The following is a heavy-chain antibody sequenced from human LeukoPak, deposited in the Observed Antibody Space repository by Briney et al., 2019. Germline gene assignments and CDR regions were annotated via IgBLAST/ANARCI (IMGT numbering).Heavy chain of an antibody. CDR3: TRRHGSGSPDY. V-gene: IGHV3-73*01. CDR2: IRSKANSYAT. Sequence: GGSLRLSCAASGFTFSGSAMHWVRQASGKGLEWVGRIRSKANSYATSYAASVKGRFTISRDDSKNTAYLQMNSLKTEDTAVYYCTRRHGSGSPDYWGQGTLVTVSS. CDR1: GFTFSGSA. D-gene: IGHD3-10*01. J-gene: IGHJ4*02.